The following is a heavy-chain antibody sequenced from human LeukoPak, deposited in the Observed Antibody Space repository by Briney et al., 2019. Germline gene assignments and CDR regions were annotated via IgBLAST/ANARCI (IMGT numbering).Heavy chain of an antibody. J-gene: IGHJ6*02. CDR2: ISGSGGST. CDR3: AGIRLKRYGGYVYYYGMDV. D-gene: IGHD5-12*01. Sequence: GGSLRLSCAPSGFTFSSYAMSWVRQAPGKGLEWVSAISGSGGSTYYADSVKGRFTISRDNSKNTLYQQINSLRAEDTAVYYCAGIRLKRYGGYVYYYGMDVWGQGTTVTVSS. V-gene: IGHV3-23*01. CDR1: GFTFSSYA.